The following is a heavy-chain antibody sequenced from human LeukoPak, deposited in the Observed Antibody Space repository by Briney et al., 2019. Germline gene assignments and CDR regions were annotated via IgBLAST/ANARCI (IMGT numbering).Heavy chain of an antibody. CDR2: IIPIFGIA. J-gene: IGHJ6*02. CDR3: ATEGSKISYGMDV. CDR1: GGTFSSYA. D-gene: IGHD3-3*01. Sequence: SVKVSCKASGGTFSSYAISWVRQAPGQGLEWMGRIIPIFGIANYAQKFQGRVTITADKSTSTAYMELSSLRSEDTAVYYCATEGSKISYGMDVWGQGTTVTVSS. V-gene: IGHV1-69*04.